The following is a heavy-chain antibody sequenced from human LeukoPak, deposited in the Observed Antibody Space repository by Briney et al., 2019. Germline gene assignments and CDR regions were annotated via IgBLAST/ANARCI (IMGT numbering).Heavy chain of an antibody. CDR3: ARDLDIAVAGTLFDY. V-gene: IGHV3-23*01. J-gene: IGHJ4*02. Sequence: GGSLRLSCAASGFTFSNYAMSWVRQAPGKGLEWVSAISGSGGSTYHADSVKGRFTISRDNSKNTLYLQMNSLRAEDTAVYYCARDLDIAVAGTLFDYWGQGTLVTVSS. CDR1: GFTFSNYA. D-gene: IGHD6-19*01. CDR2: ISGSGGST.